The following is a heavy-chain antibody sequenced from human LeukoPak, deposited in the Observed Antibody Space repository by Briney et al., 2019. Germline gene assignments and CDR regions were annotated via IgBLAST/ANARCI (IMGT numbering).Heavy chain of an antibody. D-gene: IGHD2-21*02. CDR3: ARGCGGDCYPFRDF. Sequence: GGSLRPSCAASGFTFNSYSMSWVRQAPGKGLEWVSSISSSSSYISHADSVKGRFTISRDNAKNSLYLQMNSLRAEDTAVYYCARGCGGDCYPFRDFWGQGTLVTVSS. V-gene: IGHV3-21*01. J-gene: IGHJ4*02. CDR2: ISSSSSYI. CDR1: GFTFNSYS.